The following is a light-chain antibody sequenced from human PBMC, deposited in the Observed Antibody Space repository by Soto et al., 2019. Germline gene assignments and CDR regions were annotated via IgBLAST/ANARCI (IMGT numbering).Light chain of an antibody. CDR3: QQYSTWPPRYT. CDR1: QSVSSY. J-gene: IGKJ2*01. Sequence: EIVMTQSPATLSVSPGGRATLSCRASQSVSSYLAWYQQRPGQPTRLLIYRASTRATNIPARFSGSGSGTEFSLTISSLQSEDFAVYYCQQYSTWPPRYTFGQGTKLEI. V-gene: IGKV3-15*01. CDR2: RAS.